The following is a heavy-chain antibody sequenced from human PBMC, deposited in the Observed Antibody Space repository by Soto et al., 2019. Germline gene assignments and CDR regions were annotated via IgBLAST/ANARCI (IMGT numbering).Heavy chain of an antibody. CDR3: ARDQLMDSSSYRSYYYYGIDV. J-gene: IGHJ6*02. D-gene: IGHD6-6*01. CDR1: GFTFSSYW. CDR2: INSDGSST. Sequence: GGSLRLSCAASGFTFSSYWMHWVRQAPGKGLVWVSRINSDGSSTSYADSVKGRFTISRDNAKNTLYLQMNSLRAEDTAVYYCARDQLMDSSSYRSYYYYGIDVWGQGTTVTVSS. V-gene: IGHV3-74*01.